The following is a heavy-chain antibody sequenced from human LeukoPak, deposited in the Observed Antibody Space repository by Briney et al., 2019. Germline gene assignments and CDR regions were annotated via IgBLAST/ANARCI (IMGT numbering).Heavy chain of an antibody. CDR2: IYHSGST. J-gene: IGHJ4*02. CDR3: AALSPGSTSSDY. Sequence: PSETLSLTCAVSGYSISSGYYWGWIRQPPGKGLEWIGSIYHSGSTNYNPSLKSRVTISVDTSKNQFSLKLSSVTAADTAVYYCAALSPGSTSSDYWGQGTLVTVSS. D-gene: IGHD2-2*01. V-gene: IGHV4-38-2*01. CDR1: GYSISSGYY.